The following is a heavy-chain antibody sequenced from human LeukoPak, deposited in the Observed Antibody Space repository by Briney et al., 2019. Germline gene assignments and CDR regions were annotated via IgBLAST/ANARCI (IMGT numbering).Heavy chain of an antibody. V-gene: IGHV6-1*01. D-gene: IGHD1-26*01. CDR1: GDSFSSNSAT. Sequence: SQTLSLTCTLSGDSFSSNSATWHWLRQSPSRGLEWLGATYYRSKWYHDYAVSVKSRIIINPDTSKNHFSLQLNSVTPEDTAVYYCSRGESLTFDYWGQGTLVIVSS. J-gene: IGHJ4*02. CDR2: TYYRSKWYH. CDR3: SRGESLTFDY.